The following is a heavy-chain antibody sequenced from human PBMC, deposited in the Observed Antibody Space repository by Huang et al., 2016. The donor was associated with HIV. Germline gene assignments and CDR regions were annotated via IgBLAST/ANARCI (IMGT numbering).Heavy chain of an antibody. CDR2: VYQGGST. CDR1: GDFISSTNYY. CDR3: ASQHIGAAATWF. Sequence: QLQLQESGPGQVKPSETLSLTCTVSGDFISSTNYYWGWIRQSPGKGLEWVGSVYQGGSTNYNPSLKSRVTLSVDTSRNQCSLRLNSVTAADTAVYYCASQHIGAAATWFWGRGTQVAISS. J-gene: IGHJ4*02. V-gene: IGHV4-39*01. D-gene: IGHD6-13*01.